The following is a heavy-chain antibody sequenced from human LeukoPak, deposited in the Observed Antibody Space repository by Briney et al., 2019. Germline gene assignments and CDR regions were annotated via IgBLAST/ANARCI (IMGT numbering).Heavy chain of an antibody. Sequence: SETLSLTCTVSGGSISSSSYYWGWIRQPRGKGLEWIGSIYYSGSTYYNPSLKSRVTISVDTSKNQFSLKLSSVTAADTAVYYCARDQTYQLLWSFSVNWFDPWGQGTLVTVSS. V-gene: IGHV4-39*07. D-gene: IGHD2-2*01. CDR3: ARDQTYQLLWSFSVNWFDP. CDR1: GGSISSSSYY. CDR2: IYYSGST. J-gene: IGHJ5*02.